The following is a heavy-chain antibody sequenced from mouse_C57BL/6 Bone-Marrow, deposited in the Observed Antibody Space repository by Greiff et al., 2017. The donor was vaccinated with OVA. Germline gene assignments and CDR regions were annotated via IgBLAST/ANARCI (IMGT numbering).Heavy chain of an antibody. CDR2: IYPGNGDT. V-gene: IGHV1-12*01. CDR1: GYTFTSYN. J-gene: IGHJ2*01. D-gene: IGHD1-1*01. Sequence: QSGAELVRPGASVKMSCKASGYTFTSYNMHWVKQTPRQGLEWIGAIYPGNGDTSYNQKFKGKATLTVDKSSSTAYMQLSSLTSEDSAVYFCARGIYYGSSYYFDYWGQGTTLTVSS. CDR3: ARGIYYGSSYYFDY.